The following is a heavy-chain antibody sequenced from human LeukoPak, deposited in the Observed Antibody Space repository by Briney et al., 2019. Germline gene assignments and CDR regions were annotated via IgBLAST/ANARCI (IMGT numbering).Heavy chain of an antibody. J-gene: IGHJ4*02. Sequence: PGGSLRLSCAASGFTFSSYGMHWVRQAPGKGLGWVAVISYDGSNKYYADSVKGRFTISRDNSKNTLYLQMNSLRAEDTAVYYCAKDPRYYYDSSGYYYGILYYFDYWGQGTLVTVSS. CDR3: AKDPRYYYDSSGYYYGILYYFDY. CDR2: ISYDGSNK. V-gene: IGHV3-30*18. CDR1: GFTFSSYG. D-gene: IGHD3-22*01.